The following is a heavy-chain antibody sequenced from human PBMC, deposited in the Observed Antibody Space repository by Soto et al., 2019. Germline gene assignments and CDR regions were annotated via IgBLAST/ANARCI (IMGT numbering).Heavy chain of an antibody. V-gene: IGHV4-59*01. CDR2: IYYSGST. CDR3: ARDHRYSSSPDAFDI. J-gene: IGHJ3*02. Sequence: SETLSLTCTVSGGSISSYYWSWIRQPPGKGLEWIGYIYYSGSTNYIPSLKSRVTISVDTSKNQFSLKLSSVTAADTAVYYCARDHRYSSSPDAFDIWGQGTMVTVSS. D-gene: IGHD6-13*01. CDR1: GGSISSYY.